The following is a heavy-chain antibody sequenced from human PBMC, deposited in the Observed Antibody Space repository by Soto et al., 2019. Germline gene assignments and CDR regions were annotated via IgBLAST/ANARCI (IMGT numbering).Heavy chain of an antibody. CDR1: GYTLTELS. Sequence: ASVKVSCKVSGYTLTELSMHWVRQAPGKGLEWMGGFDPEDGETIYAQKFQGRVTMTEDTSTDTAYMELSSLRSEDTAVYYCATLYDFWSGYSRAFDYWGQGTLVTVS. V-gene: IGHV1-24*01. D-gene: IGHD3-3*01. CDR2: FDPEDGET. J-gene: IGHJ4*02. CDR3: ATLYDFWSGYSRAFDY.